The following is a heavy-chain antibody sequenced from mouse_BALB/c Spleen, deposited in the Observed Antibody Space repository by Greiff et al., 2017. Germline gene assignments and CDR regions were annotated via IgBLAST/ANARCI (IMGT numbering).Heavy chain of an antibody. CDR2: ISSGGST. V-gene: IGHV5-6-5*01. Sequence: EVNVVESGGGLVKPGGSLKLSCAASGFTFSSYAMSWVRQTPEKRLEWVASISSGGSTYYPDSVKGRFTISRDNARNILYLQMSSLRSEDTAMYYCARGGAWFAYWGQGTLVTVSA. CDR3: ARGGAWFAY. CDR1: GFTFSSYA. J-gene: IGHJ3*01.